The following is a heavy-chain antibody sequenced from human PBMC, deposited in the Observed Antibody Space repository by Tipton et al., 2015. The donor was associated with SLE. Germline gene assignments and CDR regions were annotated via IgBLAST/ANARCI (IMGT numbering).Heavy chain of an antibody. D-gene: IGHD3-22*01. CDR3: ARLEIVTMIEGYKVWGFDP. Sequence: LRLSCAASGFSFSNFAMYWVRQAPGAGLEWIGDISYSGGASYNPSLKGRLTISVDTSKNQFSLRLHSVTPADTAVYYCARLEIVTMIEGYKVWGFDPWGQGTLVTVSS. J-gene: IGHJ5*02. CDR1: GFSFSNFA. CDR2: ISYSGGA. V-gene: IGHV4-59*08.